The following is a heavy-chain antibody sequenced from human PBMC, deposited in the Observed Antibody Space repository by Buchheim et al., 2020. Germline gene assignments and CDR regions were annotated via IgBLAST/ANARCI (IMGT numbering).Heavy chain of an antibody. Sequence: EVQLVESGGGLVQPGGSLRLSCAASGFTVSSNYMSWVRQAPGKGLEWVSVIYSGGSTYYADSVKSRFTISRDNSKNTLYLQMNSLRAEDTAVYYCARDNYGDYGYYYGMDVWGQGTT. D-gene: IGHD4-17*01. V-gene: IGHV3-66*01. CDR3: ARDNYGDYGYYYGMDV. CDR1: GFTVSSNY. CDR2: IYSGGST. J-gene: IGHJ6*02.